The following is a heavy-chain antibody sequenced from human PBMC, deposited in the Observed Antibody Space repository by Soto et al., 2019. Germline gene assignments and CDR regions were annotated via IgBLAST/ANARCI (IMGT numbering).Heavy chain of an antibody. CDR3: ACVRSVDKDMVTGCDP. D-gene: IGHD5-18*01. CDR1: GFTFSSYT. J-gene: IGHJ5*02. V-gene: IGHV3-30-3*01. Sequence: GGSLRLSCAASGFTFSSYTMHWGRQAPGKGLEWVAVISYDGINKYYADSVKGRFTISRDNSKNTLYLQMNSLRPEDTAVYYCACVRSVDKDMVTGCDPWGHGTLVTVSS. CDR2: ISYDGINK.